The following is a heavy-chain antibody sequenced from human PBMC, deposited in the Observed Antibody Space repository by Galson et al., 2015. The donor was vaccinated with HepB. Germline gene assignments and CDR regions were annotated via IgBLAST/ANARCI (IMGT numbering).Heavy chain of an antibody. Sequence: ASGFTFSSYAMHWVRQAPGKGLEWVAVISYDGSNKYYADSVKGRFTISRDNSKNTLYLQMNSLRAEDTAVYYCARAQDGYELDYWGQGTPVTVSS. D-gene: IGHD5-12*01. CDR2: ISYDGSNK. V-gene: IGHV3-30-3*01. J-gene: IGHJ4*02. CDR3: ARAQDGYELDY. CDR1: GFTFSSYA.